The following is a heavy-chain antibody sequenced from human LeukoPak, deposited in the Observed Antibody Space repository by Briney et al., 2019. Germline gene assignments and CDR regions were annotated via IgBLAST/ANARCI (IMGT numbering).Heavy chain of an antibody. J-gene: IGHJ4*02. CDR2: INPNSGGT. CDR3: ARDLGRSLLFRLPGY. V-gene: IGHV1-2*02. Sequence: GASVKVSCKASGYTFTSYGISWVRQAPGQGLEWMGWINPNSGGTNYAQKFQGRVTMTRDTSISTAYMGLSRLRSDDTAVYYCARDLGRSLLFRLPGYWGQGTLVTVSS. D-gene: IGHD2/OR15-2a*01. CDR1: GYTFTSYG.